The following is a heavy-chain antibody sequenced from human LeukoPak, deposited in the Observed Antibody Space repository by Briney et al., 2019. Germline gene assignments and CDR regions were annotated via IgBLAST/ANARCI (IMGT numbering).Heavy chain of an antibody. J-gene: IGHJ5*02. D-gene: IGHD3-10*01. V-gene: IGHV4-4*07. Sequence: SETLSLTCTVSGGSISSYYWSWVRQPAGKGLEWIGRIYTSGSTNYNPSLKSRVTMSVDTSKNQFSLKLSSVTAADTAVYYCARAETYYYGSGSNNWFDPWGQGTLVTVSS. CDR1: GGSISSYY. CDR2: IYTSGST. CDR3: ARAETYYYGSGSNNWFDP.